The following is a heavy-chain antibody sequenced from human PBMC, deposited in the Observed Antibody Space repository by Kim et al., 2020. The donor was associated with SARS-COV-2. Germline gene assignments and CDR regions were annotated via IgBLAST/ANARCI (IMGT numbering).Heavy chain of an antibody. CDR3: ASTASVSY. Sequence: GGSLRLSCAASGFSFSTYWMTWVRQAPGKGLEWVANIKQDGIVKNYVDSVKGRFTISRDNGQSSVHLQMNSLRAEDTAIYYCASTASVSYLGQGTLVTVSS. J-gene: IGHJ4*02. V-gene: IGHV3-7*01. CDR2: IKQDGIVK. D-gene: IGHD5-18*01. CDR1: GFSFSTYW.